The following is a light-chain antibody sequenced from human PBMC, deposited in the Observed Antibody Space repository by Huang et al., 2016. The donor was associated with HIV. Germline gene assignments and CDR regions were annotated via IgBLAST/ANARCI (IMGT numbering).Light chain of an antibody. J-gene: IGKJ4*01. CDR3: MQALQTPLT. V-gene: IGKV2-28*01. Sequence: DIVMPQSPLSLPVTPGKPASISCRSSQSLLHRNGNNYLDWYLQKPGQPPQLLIYVASSRASGVPDRFNGSGSGTDFTLKISRVEAEDVGVYYCMQALQTPLTFGGGTKVEIK. CDR1: QSLLHRNGNNY. CDR2: VAS.